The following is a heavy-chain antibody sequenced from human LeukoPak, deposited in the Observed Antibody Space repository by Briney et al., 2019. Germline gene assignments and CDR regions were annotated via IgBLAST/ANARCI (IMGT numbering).Heavy chain of an antibody. CDR3: AKGDGWLQFNS. J-gene: IGHJ5*01. Sequence: GGSLRLSCAASGFTFTSHGVNWVRQAPGKGLEWVSGISGRGDITYYVDSVKGRFTISRDNSKNTLYLQMNYLRVEDTAVYYCAKGDGWLQFNSWGQGTLVTVSS. V-gene: IGHV3-23*01. CDR1: GFTFTSHG. D-gene: IGHD5-24*01. CDR2: ISGRGDIT.